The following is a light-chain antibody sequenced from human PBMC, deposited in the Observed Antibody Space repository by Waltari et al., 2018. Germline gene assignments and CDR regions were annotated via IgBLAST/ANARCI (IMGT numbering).Light chain of an antibody. CDR2: WAS. V-gene: IGKV4-1*01. CDR1: RSLLSTSISKTY. Sequence: IVMTQSPDFLAVSLGERAPINCKSSRSLLSTSISKTYISWYQQQPGQPPKLLIYWASTRGSGVPDRFSGSGSGTDFTLTISSLQAEDVAVYYCHHYYIPPLTFGQGTRLEIK. CDR3: HHYYIPPLT. J-gene: IGKJ5*01.